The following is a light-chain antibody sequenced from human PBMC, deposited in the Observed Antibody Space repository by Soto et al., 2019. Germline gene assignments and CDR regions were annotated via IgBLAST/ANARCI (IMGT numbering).Light chain of an antibody. CDR1: SSDVGGYNY. CDR2: EVS. Sequence: QSALTPPPSASGSPGQSVTISCTGTSSDVGGYNYVSWYQQHPGKAPKLMIYEVSKRPSGVPDRFSGSKSGNTASLTVSGRQAEDEADYYCSSYAGSNNYVFGTGTKLTVL. J-gene: IGLJ1*01. V-gene: IGLV2-8*01. CDR3: SSYAGSNNYV.